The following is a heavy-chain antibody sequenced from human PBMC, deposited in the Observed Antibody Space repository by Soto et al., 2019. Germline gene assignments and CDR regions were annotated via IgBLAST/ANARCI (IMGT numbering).Heavy chain of an antibody. V-gene: IGHV3-53*01. CDR1: GFSVTSNY. CDR2: FYTGGAT. D-gene: IGHD3-3*01. J-gene: IGHJ4*02. Sequence: GGSLRLSCAAAGFSVTSNYMSWVRQAPGKGLEWVAVFYTGGATYYAASAKGRFTISIDKSKNTLYLQMNSLRAEDTAVYYCATSPRDFYFDSWGQGTLVTVSS. CDR3: ATSPRDFYFDS.